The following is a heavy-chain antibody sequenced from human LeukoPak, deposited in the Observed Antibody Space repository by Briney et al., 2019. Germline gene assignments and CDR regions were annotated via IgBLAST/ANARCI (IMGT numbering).Heavy chain of an antibody. J-gene: IGHJ3*02. V-gene: IGHV4-61*02. CDR1: GGSISSGSYY. CDR2: IYTSGST. Sequence: SETLSLTCTVSGGSISSGSYYWSWIRQPAGKGLEWIGRIYTSGSTNYNPSLKSRVTISVDTSKNQFSLKLSSVTAADTAVYYCAREGPGAFGIWGQGTMVTVSS. CDR3: AREGPGAFGI.